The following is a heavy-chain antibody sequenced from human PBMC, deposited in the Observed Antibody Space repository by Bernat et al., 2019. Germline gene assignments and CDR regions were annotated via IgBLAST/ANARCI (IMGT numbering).Heavy chain of an antibody. CDR2: ISWDGGST. V-gene: IGHV3-43*01. J-gene: IGHJ6*02. CDR1: GFTFDDYT. CDR3: AKGDPGYYGMDV. Sequence: EVQLVESGGVVVQPGGSLRLSCAASGFTFDDYTMHWVRQAPGKGLEWVSLISWDGGSTYYADSVKGRFTISRDNSKNSLYLQMNSLRTEDTALYYCAKGDPGYYGMDVWGQGTTVTVSS.